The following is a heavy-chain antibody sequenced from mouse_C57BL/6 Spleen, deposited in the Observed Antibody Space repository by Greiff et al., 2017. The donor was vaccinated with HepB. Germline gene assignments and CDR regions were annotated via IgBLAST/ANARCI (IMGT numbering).Heavy chain of an antibody. Sequence: VQLQQPGAELVKPGASVKLSCKASGYTFTSYWMHWVKQRPGQGLEWIGMIHPNSGSTNYNEKFKSKATLTVDKSSSTAYMQLSSLTSEDSAVYNCVKNNYYAIPDYWGQKATLTVSS. J-gene: IGHJ2*01. CDR1: GYTFTSYW. V-gene: IGHV1-64*01. CDR2: IHPNSGST. CDR3: VKNNYYAIPDY. D-gene: IGHD1-1*02.